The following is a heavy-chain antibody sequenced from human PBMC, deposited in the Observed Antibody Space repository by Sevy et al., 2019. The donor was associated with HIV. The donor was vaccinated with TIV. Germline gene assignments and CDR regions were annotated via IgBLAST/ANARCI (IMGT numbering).Heavy chain of an antibody. D-gene: IGHD5-18*01. J-gene: IGHJ4*02. V-gene: IGHV3-66*01. CDR2: IYSDGST. CDR1: GFPVSSNY. CDR3: AGGKSGYGYGLDY. Sequence: GESLKISCAASGFPVSSNYMSWVRQAPGKGLEGVSVIYSDGSTYHADSVKGRFTISRDNSKNKLYLQMNSLRVEDTAVYYCAGGKSGYGYGLDYWGQGTLVTVSS.